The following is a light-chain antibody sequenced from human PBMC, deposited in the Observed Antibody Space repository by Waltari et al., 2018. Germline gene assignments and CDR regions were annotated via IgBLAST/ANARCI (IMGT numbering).Light chain of an antibody. J-gene: IGKJ2*01. V-gene: IGKV3-15*01. CDR1: QSATNY. CDR3: QQYSKWPPFT. CDR2: GAS. Sequence: EIVMTQSPATLSVSPGERATLSCSASQSATNYLAWYQQKPGHAPRLLIFGASTRATGVPARFSGSGSGTEFTLTISSLQSEDSGVYYCQQYSKWPPFTFGQGTNLEIK.